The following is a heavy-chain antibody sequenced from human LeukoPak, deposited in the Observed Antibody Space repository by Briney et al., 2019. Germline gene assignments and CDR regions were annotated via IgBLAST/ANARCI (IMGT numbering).Heavy chain of an antibody. Sequence: GASVKVSCKASGYIFTSYGISWVRQAPGQGLEWMGWISAYNGNTNYAQKLQGRVTMTTDTSTSTAYMELRSLRSDDTAVYYCAREYSSSWYGWFDPWGQGTLVTVSS. J-gene: IGHJ5*02. V-gene: IGHV1-18*01. CDR1: GYIFTSYG. D-gene: IGHD6-13*01. CDR2: ISAYNGNT. CDR3: AREYSSSWYGWFDP.